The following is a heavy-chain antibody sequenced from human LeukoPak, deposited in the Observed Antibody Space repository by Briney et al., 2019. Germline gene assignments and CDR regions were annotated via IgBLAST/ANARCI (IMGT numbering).Heavy chain of an antibody. CDR2: IYSGGSI. CDR1: GFTVNNNY. J-gene: IGHJ4*02. V-gene: IGHV3-66*01. CDR3: ARSGSYHWYFDY. Sequence: GGSLRLSCAASGFTVNNNYMSWVRQAPGKGLEWVSLIYSGGSIYYADSVKGRFTISRDNSKNTLYLQMNSLRAEDTAVYYCARSGSYHWYFDYWGQGTLVTVSS. D-gene: IGHD3-10*01.